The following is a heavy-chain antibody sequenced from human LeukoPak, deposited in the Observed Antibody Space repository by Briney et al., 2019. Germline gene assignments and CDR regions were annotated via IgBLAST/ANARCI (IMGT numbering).Heavy chain of an antibody. CDR1: GMTCSNAW. V-gene: IGHV3-15*01. CDR3: TTGPKHY. J-gene: IGHJ4*02. CDR2: IKSKTEGGTT. Sequence: GGPLLLSSAAAGMTCSNAWRSCRRQAPGKGLEWVGRIKSKTEGGTTDYAAPVKGRFTISRDDSKNTLYLQMKSLKTEDTAGYYCTTGPKHYWGQGTLVTVSS.